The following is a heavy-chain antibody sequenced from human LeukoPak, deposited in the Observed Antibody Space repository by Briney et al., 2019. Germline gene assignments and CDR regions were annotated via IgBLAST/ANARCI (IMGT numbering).Heavy chain of an antibody. V-gene: IGHV1-2*02. CDR2: TNPNSGGT. Sequence: GASVKVSCKASGYTFTGYYMHWVRQAPGQGLEWMGWTNPNSGGTNYAQKFQGRVTMTRDTSISTAYMELSRLRSDDTAVYYCARTERLLWFGESSLFDYWGQGTLVTVSS. CDR1: GYTFTGYY. J-gene: IGHJ4*02. CDR3: ARTERLLWFGESSLFDY. D-gene: IGHD3-10*01.